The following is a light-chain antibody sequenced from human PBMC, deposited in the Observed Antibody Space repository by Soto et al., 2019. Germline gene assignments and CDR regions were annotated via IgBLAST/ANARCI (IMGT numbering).Light chain of an antibody. CDR3: QQRGNSLT. Sequence: EIVLTQTPATLSSAPGQRATLSCCASQSVKTYLMWYQHKPGQAPRLLIYDTSNRATGIPVRFSGRGSGTGFALTSSNLKPEDSAVYYRQQRGNSLTFGGGTKVEI. CDR2: DTS. J-gene: IGKJ4*02. CDR1: QSVKTY. V-gene: IGKV3-11*01.